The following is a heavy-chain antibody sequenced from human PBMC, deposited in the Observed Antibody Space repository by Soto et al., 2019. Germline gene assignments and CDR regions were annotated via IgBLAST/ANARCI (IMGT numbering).Heavy chain of an antibody. V-gene: IGHV1-3*01. J-gene: IGHJ3*02. D-gene: IGHD3-3*02. CDR2: INAGSGNT. Sequence: ASVKVSCKAAGYTFSTYTMNWVRQAPGQSLEWMGWINAGSGNTKYSQNFQGRVSITRDTSASTVYMELTGLKSEDTAVYYCARDTETLGPRANDALDIWGQGTMVSVSS. CDR3: ARDTETLGPRANDALDI. CDR1: GYTFSTYT.